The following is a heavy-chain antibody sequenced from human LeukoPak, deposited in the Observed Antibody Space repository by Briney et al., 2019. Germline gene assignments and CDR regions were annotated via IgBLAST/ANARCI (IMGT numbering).Heavy chain of an antibody. CDR2: VYSGGNT. J-gene: IGHJ4*02. D-gene: IGHD3-16*01. CDR3: AREPPGGGFDY. Sequence: GGSLRLSCTASGFTVSSDYMSWGRQAPGQGLEWVSVVYSGGNTYYADSVKGRFTISRDNSKNTLYLQMNSLRAEDTAVYYCAREPPGGGFDYWGQGTLVTVSS. CDR1: GFTVSSDY. V-gene: IGHV3-66*01.